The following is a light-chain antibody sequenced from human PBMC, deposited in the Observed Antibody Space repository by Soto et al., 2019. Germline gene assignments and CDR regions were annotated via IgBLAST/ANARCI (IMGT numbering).Light chain of an antibody. J-gene: IGLJ1*01. Sequence: QPAPSLPGPVSRTPGQSVTISCTATTSVVRGYNYVSWYHQHPGKALILRIYDVSKRPSGVPDRFSGSKSGNTASLTISGPQAEDEADYFCCSYAGSYTFVFGAGTKVTV. V-gene: IGLV2-11*01. CDR2: DVS. CDR1: TSVVRGYNY. CDR3: CSYAGSYTFV.